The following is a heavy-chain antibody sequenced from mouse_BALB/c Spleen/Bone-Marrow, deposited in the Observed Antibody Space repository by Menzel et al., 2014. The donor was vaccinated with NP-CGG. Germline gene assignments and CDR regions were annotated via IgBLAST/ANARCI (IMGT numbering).Heavy chain of an antibody. V-gene: IGHV5-17*02. D-gene: IGHD1-1*01. CDR1: GFTFCSFA. CDR2: ISSGSSTI. CDR3: ARSGSSSGYFDY. J-gene: IGHJ2*01. Sequence: EVMLVESGGGLVQPGGSRKLSCAASGFTFCSFAMHWVRQAPEKGLEWVAYISSGSSTIYYADTVMGRFTVSRDNPKNTLFLQMTSLRSEDTAMYYCARSGSSSGYFDYWGQGTTLTVSS.